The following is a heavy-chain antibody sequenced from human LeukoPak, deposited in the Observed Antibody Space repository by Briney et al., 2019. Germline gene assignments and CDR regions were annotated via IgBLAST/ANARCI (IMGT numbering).Heavy chain of an antibody. CDR3: AKVASYYYDSSAYYDH. D-gene: IGHD3-22*01. J-gene: IGHJ4*02. V-gene: IGHV3-23*01. Sequence: GGSLSLSCAASGFTFSSYAMSWVRQAPGKGLEWVSGISGSGGSTHYEDSVKGRFTISRDNSKNTLYLQINSLRAEDTAVYYCAKVASYYYDSSAYYDHWGQGTLVTVSS. CDR1: GFTFSSYA. CDR2: ISGSGGST.